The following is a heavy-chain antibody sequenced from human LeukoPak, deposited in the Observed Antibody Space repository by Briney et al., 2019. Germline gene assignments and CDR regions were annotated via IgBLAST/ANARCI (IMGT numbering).Heavy chain of an antibody. CDR1: GFTFSGSA. V-gene: IGHV3-73*01. J-gene: IGHJ6*04. Sequence: PGGSLRLSCAASGFTFSGSAMHWVRQASGKGLEWVGRIRSKANSYATAYAASVKGRFTISRDDSKNTAYLQMNSLKTEDTAVYYCVYGSGSYYNLGYWGKGTTVTVSS. D-gene: IGHD3-10*01. CDR3: VYGSGSYYNLGY. CDR2: IRSKANSYAT.